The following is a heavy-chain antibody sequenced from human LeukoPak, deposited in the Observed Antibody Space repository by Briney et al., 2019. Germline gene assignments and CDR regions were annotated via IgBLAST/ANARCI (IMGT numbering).Heavy chain of an antibody. D-gene: IGHD5-12*01. CDR2: GFYSGST. V-gene: IGHV4-31*03. CDR1: GGSISTGSYF. Sequence: SQILSLTCPVSGGSISTGSYFWGWIRQHPGKGLEWIGNGFYSGSTYHNPSLKSRVTISLDTPKNQFSLRLSSVTAADTAVYYCARSGAAYIGATSSGEYFHYWGQGTLVIVSS. J-gene: IGHJ4*02. CDR3: ARSGAAYIGATSSGEYFHY.